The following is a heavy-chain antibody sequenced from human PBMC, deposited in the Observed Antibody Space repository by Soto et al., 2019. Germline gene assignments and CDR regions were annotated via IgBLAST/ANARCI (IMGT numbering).Heavy chain of an antibody. V-gene: IGHV1-69*13. Sequence: VASVKVSCKASGGTFSSYAISWVRQAPGQGLEWMGGIIPIFGTANYAQKFQGRVTITADESTSTAYMELSSLRSEDTAVYYCASLSSGWYWFDPWGQGTLVTVS. CDR2: IIPIFGTA. D-gene: IGHD6-19*01. CDR3: ASLSSGWYWFDP. CDR1: GGTFSSYA. J-gene: IGHJ5*02.